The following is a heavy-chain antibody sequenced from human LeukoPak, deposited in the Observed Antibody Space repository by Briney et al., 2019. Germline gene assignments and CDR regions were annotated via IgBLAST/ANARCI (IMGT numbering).Heavy chain of an antibody. CDR1: GYTFTSYG. J-gene: IGHJ4*02. CDR3: ARSLYCSGGSCLLGVYYFDY. D-gene: IGHD2-15*01. V-gene: IGHV1-18*01. CDR2: ISAYNGNT. Sequence: GASVKVSCKASGYTFTSYGVSWVRQAPGQGPEWMGWISAYNGNTNYAQKLQGRVTMTTDTSTSTAYMELRSLRSDDTAVYYCARSLYCSGGSCLLGVYYFDYWGQGTLVTVSS.